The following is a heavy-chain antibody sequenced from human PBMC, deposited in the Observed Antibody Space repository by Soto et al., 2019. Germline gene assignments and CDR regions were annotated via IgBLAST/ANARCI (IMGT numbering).Heavy chain of an antibody. CDR2: ISYDGTEE. D-gene: IGHD3-3*02. V-gene: IGHV3-30*18. Sequence: GRSLRGSCAASGFTFSSYGMHWVRQAPGKGLEWVAVISYDGTEEKYADSVKGRATVSRDNSKNTVYLQMNRLRGDDSAIYYCAKGRFDVVTISPFDHWGQGTLVTVSS. CDR1: GFTFSSYG. CDR3: AKGRFDVVTISPFDH. J-gene: IGHJ4*01.